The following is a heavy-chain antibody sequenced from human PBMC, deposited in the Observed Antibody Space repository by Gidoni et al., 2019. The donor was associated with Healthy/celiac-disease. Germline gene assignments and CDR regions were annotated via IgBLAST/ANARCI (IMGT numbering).Heavy chain of an antibody. CDR1: GGTFSSYA. Sequence: VQLVQSGAEVEKAGSSVKVSCKSSGGTFSSYAISWGRQAPGQGLEWMGGIIPILGTASYAQKFQGRVTITADESTSTAYMELSSLRSEDTAVYYFASNRGRSSVYYSPSAYYYYMDVWGKGTTVTVSS. J-gene: IGHJ6*03. CDR2: IIPILGTA. CDR3: ASNRGRSSVYYSPSAYYYYMDV. V-gene: IGHV1-69*01. D-gene: IGHD3-22*01.